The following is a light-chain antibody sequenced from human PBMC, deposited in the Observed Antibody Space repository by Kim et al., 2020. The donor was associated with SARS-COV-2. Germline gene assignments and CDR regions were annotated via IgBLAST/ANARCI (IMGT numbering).Light chain of an antibody. CDR1: SSDVGGYNY. J-gene: IGLJ2*01. CDR3: SSYTSSSTVV. V-gene: IGLV2-14*03. Sequence: QSALTQPASVSGSPGQSITISCTGTSSDVGGYNYVSWYQQHPGKAPKLMIYDVNNRPSGVSNRFSGSKSGNTASLTISGLQPEDEADYYCSSYTSSSTVVFGGWTQLTVL. CDR2: DVN.